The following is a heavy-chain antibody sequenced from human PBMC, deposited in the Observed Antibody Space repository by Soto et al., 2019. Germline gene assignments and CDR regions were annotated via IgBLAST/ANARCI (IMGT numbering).Heavy chain of an antibody. CDR2: VYYRGRS. D-gene: IGHD4-17*01. Sequence: SETLSLTCTVSGGSITNSSYHWGWIRQSPGKGLEWIGSVYYRGRSYSKSSVKSRVTISVDTSKNRFSLSLNSVTASDTAVYFCVSQRTTVPTQAYFDYWGPGALVTVSS. J-gene: IGHJ4*02. CDR3: VSQRTTVPTQAYFDY. V-gene: IGHV4-39*01. CDR1: GGSITNSSYH.